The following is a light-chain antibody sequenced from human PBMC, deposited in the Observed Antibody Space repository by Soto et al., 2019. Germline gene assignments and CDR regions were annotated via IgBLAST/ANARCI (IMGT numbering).Light chain of an antibody. J-gene: IGKJ5*01. CDR3: QQRSNWPPIT. CDR2: GAS. CDR1: QSVSSSY. Sequence: EIVLTQSPGTPSLSPGERATLSYRALQSVSSSYLAWYQQKPGQAPRLLIYGASNRATGIPARFSGSGSGTDFTLTISSLEPEDFAVYYCQQRSNWPPITFGQGTRLEIK. V-gene: IGKV3D-20*02.